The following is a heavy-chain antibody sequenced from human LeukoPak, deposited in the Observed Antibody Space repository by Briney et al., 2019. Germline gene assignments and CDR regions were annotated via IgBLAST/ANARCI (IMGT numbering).Heavy chain of an antibody. D-gene: IGHD7-27*01. V-gene: IGHV4-30-4*08. CDR2: IYYSGST. J-gene: IGHJ4*02. Sequence: SETLSLTCTVSGGSISSGDYYWSWIRQPPGKGLEWIGYIYYSGSTYYNPSLKSRVTISVDTSKNQFSLKLSSVTAADTAVYYCARGFSGGTGDYYFDYWGQGTLVTVSS. CDR3: ARGFSGGTGDYYFDY. CDR1: GGSISSGDYY.